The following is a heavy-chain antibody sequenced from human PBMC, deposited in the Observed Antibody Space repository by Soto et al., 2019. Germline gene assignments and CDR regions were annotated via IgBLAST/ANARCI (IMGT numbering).Heavy chain of an antibody. CDR2: INHSGST. D-gene: IGHD3-22*01. V-gene: IGHV4-34*01. J-gene: IGHJ6*02. CDR3: ARGGRAGDSSGYYSKYYYYYYGMDV. CDR1: GGSFSGYY. Sequence: QVQLQQWGAGLLKPSETLSLTCAVYGGSFSGYYWSWIRQPPGKGLEWIGEINHSGSTNYNPSLKSRVTKSVDTSKNQFSLKLSSGTAADTAVYYCARGGRAGDSSGYYSKYYYYYYGMDVWGQGTTVTVSS.